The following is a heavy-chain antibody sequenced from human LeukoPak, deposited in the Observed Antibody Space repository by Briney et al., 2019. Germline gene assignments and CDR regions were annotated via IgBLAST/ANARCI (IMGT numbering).Heavy chain of an antibody. D-gene: IGHD3-22*01. CDR1: GFTFSSYN. CDR3: ARHSNKYDYDSSGHYRGFDY. J-gene: IGHJ4*02. CDR2: IKQDGRDK. Sequence: SGGSLRLSCAASGFTFSSYNMNWVRQAPGKGLEWVANIKQDGRDKYYVDSVKGRFTISRDNSKNSLYLQMNSLRAEDTAVYFCARHSNKYDYDSSGHYRGFDYWGQGTLVSVSS. V-gene: IGHV3-7*01.